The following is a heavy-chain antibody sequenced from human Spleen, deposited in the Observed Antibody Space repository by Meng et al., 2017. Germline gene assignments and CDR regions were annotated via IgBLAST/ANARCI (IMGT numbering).Heavy chain of an antibody. J-gene: IGHJ4*02. Sequence: GESLKISCAASGFTFSSYWMSWVRQAPGKGLEWVANIKQDGSEKYYVDSVKGRFTISRDNAKNSLYLQMNRLRAEDTAVYYCARDHFPGIYYGSGTYRYYFDYWGQGTLVTVSS. CDR2: IKQDGSEK. V-gene: IGHV3-7*01. CDR3: ARDHFPGIYYGSGTYRYYFDY. CDR1: GFTFSSYW. D-gene: IGHD3-10*01.